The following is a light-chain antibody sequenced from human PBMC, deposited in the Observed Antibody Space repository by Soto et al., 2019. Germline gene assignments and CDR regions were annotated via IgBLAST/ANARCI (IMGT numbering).Light chain of an antibody. J-gene: IGLJ2*01. Sequence: QSALSQPPSASGSPGQSVTISCTGTSSDVGGYNYVSWYQHHPGMAPKLMIYEVTKRPSGVPDRFSGSKSGNTASLTVSGLQAEDDSDYYCSSYAGSNNVVFGGGTKLTVL. CDR1: SSDVGGYNY. CDR2: EVT. V-gene: IGLV2-8*01. CDR3: SSYAGSNNVV.